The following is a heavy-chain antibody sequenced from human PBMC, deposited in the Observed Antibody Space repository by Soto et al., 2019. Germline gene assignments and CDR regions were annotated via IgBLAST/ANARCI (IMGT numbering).Heavy chain of an antibody. CDR2: IYYNVNT. Sequence: QVQLQESGPGLVKPSETLSLTCTVSGGSISTDYWSWIRQPPGKGLEWIGCIYYNVNTYYNPSLTIRVTVSKDTSKNQFSLKLTSVTAADTSVYVCVRSLAMIPNFDYWGQGALVTVSS. D-gene: IGHD3-22*01. V-gene: IGHV4-59*08. CDR1: GGSISTDY. J-gene: IGHJ4*02. CDR3: VRSLAMIPNFDY.